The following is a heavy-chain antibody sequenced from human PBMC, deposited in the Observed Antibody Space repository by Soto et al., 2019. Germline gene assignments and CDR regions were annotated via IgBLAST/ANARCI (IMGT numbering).Heavy chain of an antibody. CDR1: GFTFSSYA. CDR3: AKTGDSSGYNWFDP. Sequence: GGSLRFSCAASGFTFSSYAMSWVRQAPGKGLEWVSTFSSVGGGTYYADSVKDRFTISRDNSKNTLYLQMNSLRAEDTALYHCAKTGDSSGYNWFDPWGRGTLVTVSS. CDR2: FSSVGGGT. J-gene: IGHJ5*01. V-gene: IGHV3-23*01. D-gene: IGHD3-22*01.